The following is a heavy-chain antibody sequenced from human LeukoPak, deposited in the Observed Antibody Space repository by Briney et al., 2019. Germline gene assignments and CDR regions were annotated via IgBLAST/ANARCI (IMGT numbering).Heavy chain of an antibody. CDR1: GFTFSKYA. CDR3: AKDSSVPYGITE. D-gene: IGHD4-17*01. V-gene: IGHV3-23*01. Sequence: GGSLRLSCAASGFTFSKYAMSWVRQAPGKGPEWVSAISPSDGNTFYADSVKGRFTISRDNSKNTLSLQMNSLRAEDTALYYCAKDSSVPYGITEWGQRTLLTVSS. CDR2: ISPSDGNT. J-gene: IGHJ4*02.